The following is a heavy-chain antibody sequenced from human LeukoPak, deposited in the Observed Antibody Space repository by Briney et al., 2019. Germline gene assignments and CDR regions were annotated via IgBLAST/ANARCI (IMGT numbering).Heavy chain of an antibody. J-gene: IGHJ6*03. D-gene: IGHD5-12*01. V-gene: IGHV3-7*01. CDR1: GFTFSSYW. CDR2: IKQDGSEK. Sequence: PGGSLRLSCAASGFTFSSYWMSWVRQAPGKGLEWVANIKQDGSEKYYVDSVKGRFTISRDNAKNSLYLQMNSLRAEDTAVYYCARGGYSGYDWSHCYYYYMDVWGKGTTVTVSS. CDR3: ARGGYSGYDWSHCYYYYMDV.